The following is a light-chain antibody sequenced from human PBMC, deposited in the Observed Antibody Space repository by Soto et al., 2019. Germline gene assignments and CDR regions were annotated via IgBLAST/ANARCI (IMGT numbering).Light chain of an antibody. V-gene: IGKV3-20*01. CDR3: QQYDSSPQGFT. CDR2: SAS. CDR1: QSVSSY. Sequence: EIVLTQCPATLSLFTGERATLSCRASQSVSSYLAWYQQKPGQAPRLLIYSASSRATGIPDRFSGSGSGKDFTLNINRLEPEDFAVYYCQQYDSSPQGFTFGPGTKVDIK. J-gene: IGKJ3*01.